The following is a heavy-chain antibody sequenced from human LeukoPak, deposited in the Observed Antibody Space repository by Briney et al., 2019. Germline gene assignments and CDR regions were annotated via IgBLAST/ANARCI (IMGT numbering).Heavy chain of an antibody. CDR3: ARVPWFGDINRGWFDP. D-gene: IGHD3-10*01. Sequence: GASVKVSCKASGYTFTGYYMHWVRQAPGQGLEWMGWINPNSGGTNYAQKFQGRVAMTTDTSTTTAYMELRSLRSDDTAVYYCARVPWFGDINRGWFDPWGQGTLVTVSS. V-gene: IGHV1-2*02. CDR2: INPNSGGT. J-gene: IGHJ5*02. CDR1: GYTFTGYY.